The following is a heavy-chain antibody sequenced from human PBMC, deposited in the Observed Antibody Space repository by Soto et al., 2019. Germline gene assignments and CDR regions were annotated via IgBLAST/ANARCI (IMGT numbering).Heavy chain of an antibody. CDR2: ISYSGST. CDR3: ASLNFDLLTGYYAFDF. CDR1: GGSISSYY. V-gene: IGHV4-59*08. Sequence: PSETLSLTCTVSGGSISSYYWSWIRQPPGKGLEYVGYISYSGSTNYNPSLKSRITISVDTSKYQFSLKLSSVTAADTAVYYCASLNFDLLTGYYAFDFWGQGTMVTVSS. D-gene: IGHD3-9*01. J-gene: IGHJ3*01.